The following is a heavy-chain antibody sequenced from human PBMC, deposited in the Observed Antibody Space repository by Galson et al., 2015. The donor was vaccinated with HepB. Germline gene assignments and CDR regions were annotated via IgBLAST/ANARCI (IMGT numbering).Heavy chain of an antibody. CDR1: GFTFSSYG. D-gene: IGHD6-6*01. CDR3: APGLEYSSSSDLYYFDY. Sequence: SLRLSCAASGFTFSSYGMHWVRQAPGKGLEWVSAIIGSGGSTYYPDSVKGRFTISRDNSKNTLYLQMNSLRAEDTAVYYCAPGLEYSSSSDLYYFDYWGQGTLVTVSS. CDR2: IIGSGGST. V-gene: IGHV3-23*01. J-gene: IGHJ4*02.